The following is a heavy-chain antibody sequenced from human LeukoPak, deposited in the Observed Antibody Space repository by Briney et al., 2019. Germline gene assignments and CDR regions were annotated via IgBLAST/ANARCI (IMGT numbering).Heavy chain of an antibody. CDR1: DGSFSGYY. J-gene: IGHJ4*02. D-gene: IGHD3-10*01. CDR2: INHSGST. Sequence: SETLSLTCAVYDGSFSGYYWSWIRQPPGKGLEWIGEINHSGSTNYNPSLKSRVTISVDTSKNQFSLKLSSVTAADTAVYYCARGHYGSGSYYLDYWGQGTLVTVSS. CDR3: ARGHYGSGSYYLDY. V-gene: IGHV4-34*01.